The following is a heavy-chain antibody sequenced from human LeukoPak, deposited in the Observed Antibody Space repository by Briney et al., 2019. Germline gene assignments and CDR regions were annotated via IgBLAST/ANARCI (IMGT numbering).Heavy chain of an antibody. Sequence: PSETLSLTCTVSGGSISSSSYYWGWIRQPPGKGLEWIGSIYYSGSTYYNPSLKSRVTISVDTSKNQFSLKLSSVTAADTAVYYCARLSANYEMTFDYWGQGTLLTVSS. D-gene: IGHD1-7*01. V-gene: IGHV4-39*01. CDR1: GGSISSSSYY. CDR3: ARLSANYEMTFDY. J-gene: IGHJ4*02. CDR2: IYYSGST.